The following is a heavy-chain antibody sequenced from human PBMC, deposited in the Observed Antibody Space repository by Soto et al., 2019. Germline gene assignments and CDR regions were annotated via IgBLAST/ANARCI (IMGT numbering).Heavy chain of an antibody. CDR1: GDSISSASYF. J-gene: IGHJ4*02. V-gene: IGHV4-61*01. D-gene: IGHD3-22*01. CDR3: ARGSTYYYDSSGSANFDY. CDR2: IYYSGST. Sequence: PSETLSLTCTVSGDSISSASYFWGWIRQPPGKGLEWIGYIYYSGSTNYNPSLKSRVTISVDTSKNQFSLKLSSVTAADTAVYYCARGSTYYYDSSGSANFDYWGQGTLVTVSS.